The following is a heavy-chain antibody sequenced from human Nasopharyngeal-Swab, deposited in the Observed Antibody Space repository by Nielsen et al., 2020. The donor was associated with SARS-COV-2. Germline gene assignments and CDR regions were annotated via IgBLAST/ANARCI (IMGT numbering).Heavy chain of an antibody. V-gene: IGHV4-38-2*02. J-gene: IGHJ4*02. D-gene: IGHD1-20*01. CDR2: IYHWGST. Sequence: WIRQPPGEGLEWIGSIYHWGSTYYNPSLKSRVTISVDTSKNQFSLKLSSVTAADTAVYYCARVSVMYNWKGVVDYWGQGTLVTVSS. CDR3: ARVSVMYNWKGVVDY.